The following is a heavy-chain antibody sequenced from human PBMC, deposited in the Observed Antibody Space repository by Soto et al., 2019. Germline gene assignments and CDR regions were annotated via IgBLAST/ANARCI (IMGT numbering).Heavy chain of an antibody. Sequence: ASVKVSCQASGYTFTSYAMHWVRQAPGQRLEWMGWINAGNGNTKYSQKFQGRVTITRDTSASTAYMELSSLRSEDTAVYYCARDLRRWLAYRDPRFDYWGQGTLVTVSS. CDR3: ARDLRRWLAYRDPRFDY. CDR2: INAGNGNT. CDR1: GYTFTSYA. J-gene: IGHJ4*02. D-gene: IGHD6-19*01. V-gene: IGHV1-3*01.